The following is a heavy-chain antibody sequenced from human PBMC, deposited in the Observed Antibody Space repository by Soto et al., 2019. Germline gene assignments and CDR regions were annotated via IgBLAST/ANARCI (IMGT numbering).Heavy chain of an antibody. Sequence: SETLSLTCTVSGGSISSSSYYWGWIRQPPGKGLEWIGSIYYSGSTYYNPSLKSRVTISVDTSKNQFSLKLSSVTAADTAVYYCARPSEYYGSGSYYNPYWYFDLWGRGTLVTVSS. CDR2: IYYSGST. D-gene: IGHD3-10*01. CDR3: ARPSEYYGSGSYYNPYWYFDL. CDR1: GGSISSSSYY. J-gene: IGHJ2*01. V-gene: IGHV4-39*01.